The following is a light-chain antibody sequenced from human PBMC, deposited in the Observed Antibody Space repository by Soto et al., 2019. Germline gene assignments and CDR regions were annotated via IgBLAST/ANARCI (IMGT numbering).Light chain of an antibody. CDR2: GAS. V-gene: IGKV3-20*01. J-gene: IGKJ1*01. CDR1: QSVSSSY. CDR3: QQYGSSGT. Sequence: EIVLTQSTGTLSLSTGARATISCMASQSVSSSYLAWYQQKPGQAPRLLIYGASNRATGIPDRFSGSGSGTDFTLTISRLEPDVFAVDDCQQYGSSGTFGQGTKVDIK.